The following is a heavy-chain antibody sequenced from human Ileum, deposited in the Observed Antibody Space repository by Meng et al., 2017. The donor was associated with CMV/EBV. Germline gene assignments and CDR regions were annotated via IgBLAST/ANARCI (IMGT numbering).Heavy chain of an antibody. D-gene: IGHD1-26*01. CDR1: GWSFCGSY. CDR2: INHSGST. J-gene: IGHJ5*02. Sequence: LPCAVFGWSFCGSYWSWIRQPPGKGLEWIGEINHSGSTDYNPSLKSRVTISVDTSKNQFSLKLSSVTAADTAVYYCAREGGSNWFDPWGQGTLVTVSS. V-gene: IGHV4-34*01. CDR3: AREGGSNWFDP.